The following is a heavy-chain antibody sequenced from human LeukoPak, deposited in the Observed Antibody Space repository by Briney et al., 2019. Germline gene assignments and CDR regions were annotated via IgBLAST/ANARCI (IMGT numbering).Heavy chain of an antibody. CDR3: ARERDAYGDYFQADAFDI. CDR1: GFTVSSNY. V-gene: IGHV3-66*01. J-gene: IGHJ3*02. D-gene: IGHD4-17*01. CDR2: IYSGGST. Sequence: GGSLRLSCAASGFTVSSNYMSWVRQAPGKGLEWVSVIYSGGSTYYADSVKGRFTISRDNSKNTLYLQMNSLRAEDTAVYYCARERDAYGDYFQADAFDIWGQGTMVTVSS.